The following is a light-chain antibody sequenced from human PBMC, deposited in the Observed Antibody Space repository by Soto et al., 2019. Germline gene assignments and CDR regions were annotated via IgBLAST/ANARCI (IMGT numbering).Light chain of an antibody. J-gene: IGKJ3*01. Sequence: IVMTQSPATLSVSPGERVTLSCRASQSVRDYLAWYQQKPGQAPRLLIYAASTRATGVPARFSGSGSATEFTLTISSLQSEDFAVYYCQQYKNYPRAGFTFGTGTKVDIK. CDR2: AAS. V-gene: IGKV3-15*01. CDR1: QSVRDY. CDR3: QQYKNYPRAGFT.